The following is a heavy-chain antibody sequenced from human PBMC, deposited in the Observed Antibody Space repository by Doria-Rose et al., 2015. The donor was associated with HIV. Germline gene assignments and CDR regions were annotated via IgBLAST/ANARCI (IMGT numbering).Heavy chain of an antibody. D-gene: IGHD6-13*01. CDR3: ARIKSSRWYHKYYFDF. V-gene: IGHV2-26*01. CDR1: GVSLSSPGMG. CDR2: IFSNDER. J-gene: IGHJ4*02. Sequence: QVTLKESGPVLVKPTETLTLTCTVSGVSLSSPGMGVSWIRQPPGKALEWLANIFSNDERSYNTSLKSRLTISRGTSKCLVALTMTDMDPVDTATYYCARIKSSRWYHKYYFDFWGQGTLVIVSA.